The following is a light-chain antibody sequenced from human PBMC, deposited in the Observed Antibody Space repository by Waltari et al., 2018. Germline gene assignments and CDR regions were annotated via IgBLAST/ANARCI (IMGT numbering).Light chain of an antibody. CDR3: QQYDNLPPMIT. V-gene: IGKV1-33*01. CDR1: QDISNY. Sequence: DIQMAQSPSSLSASVGDRGTITCQASQDISNYLNWYQQKPGKAPKLLSYEASNLETGVPSRFSGSGSGTDFTFTISSLQPEDIATYYCQQYDNLPPMITFGQGTRLEIK. CDR2: EAS. J-gene: IGKJ5*01.